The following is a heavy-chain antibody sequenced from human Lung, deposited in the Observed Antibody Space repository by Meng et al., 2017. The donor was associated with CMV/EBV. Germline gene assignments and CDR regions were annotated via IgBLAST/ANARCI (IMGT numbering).Heavy chain of an antibody. CDR1: GGSLSSRNW. J-gene: IGHJ4*02. Sequence: VALTQPGPGRVKPSGPPPLTCHGAGGSLSSRNWWSWVRQPPGKGLEWIGEIYHSGSTNYNPSLKSRVTISVDESKNQFSLRLSSVTAADTAVYYCARVGAYCGGDCYHPRWGQGTLVTVSS. V-gene: IGHV4-4*02. CDR2: IYHSGST. D-gene: IGHD2-21*02. CDR3: ARVGAYCGGDCYHPR.